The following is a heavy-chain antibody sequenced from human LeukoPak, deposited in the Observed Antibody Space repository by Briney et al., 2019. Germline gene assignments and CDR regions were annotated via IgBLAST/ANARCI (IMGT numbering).Heavy chain of an antibody. D-gene: IGHD2-21*01. CDR3: ARDLDGGGLLDY. CDR1: GGSISSGGYY. CDR2: IYYSGST. Sequence: SETLSLTCTVSGGSISSGGYYWSWIRQHPGKGLEWIGYIYYSGSTYYNPSLKSRFTISVDTSKNQFSLKLSSVTAADTAVYYCARDLDGGGLLDYWGQGTLVTVSS. V-gene: IGHV4-31*03. J-gene: IGHJ4*02.